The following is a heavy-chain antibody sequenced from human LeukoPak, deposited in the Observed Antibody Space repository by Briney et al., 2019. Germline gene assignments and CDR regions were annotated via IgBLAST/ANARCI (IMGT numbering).Heavy chain of an antibody. V-gene: IGHV4-59*08. J-gene: IGHJ4*02. D-gene: IGHD6-13*01. Sequence: PSETXSLTCXXSGGSISSYYWSWIRQPPGKGLEWIGYIYYSGSTNYNPSLKSRVTISVDTSKNQFSLKLSSVTAADTAVYYCARARESMATAGSYFDYWGQGTLVTVSS. CDR3: ARARESMATAGSYFDY. CDR2: IYYSGST. CDR1: GGSISSYY.